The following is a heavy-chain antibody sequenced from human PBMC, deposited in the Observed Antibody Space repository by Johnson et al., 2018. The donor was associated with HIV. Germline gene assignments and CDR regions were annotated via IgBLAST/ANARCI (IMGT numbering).Heavy chain of an antibody. D-gene: IGHD3-22*01. CDR3: ARDRGQWLLGMSDAFDI. CDR1: GFTVSSNY. CDR2: IYRGGST. J-gene: IGHJ3*02. V-gene: IGHV3-66*01. Sequence: EVQLVESGGGLVQPGGSLRLSCAASGFTVSSNYMSWVRQAPGKGLEWVSVIYRGGSTYYADSVKGRFTISRDNSKNTLYLQMNSLRAEDTAVYYCARDRGQWLLGMSDAFDIWGQGTMVTVSS.